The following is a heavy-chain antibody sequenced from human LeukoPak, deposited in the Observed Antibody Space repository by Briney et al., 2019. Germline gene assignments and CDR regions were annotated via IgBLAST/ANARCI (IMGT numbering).Heavy chain of an antibody. V-gene: IGHV4-34*01. Sequence: PSETLSLTCAVYGGSFSGYYWSWIRQPPGKGLEWIGEINHSGSTNYNPSLKSRVTISVDTSKNQFSLKLSSVTAADTAVYYCARWGSSGWYYYYGMDVWGQGTTVTVSS. J-gene: IGHJ6*02. CDR1: GGSFSGYY. D-gene: IGHD6-19*01. CDR3: ARWGSSGWYYYYGMDV. CDR2: INHSGST.